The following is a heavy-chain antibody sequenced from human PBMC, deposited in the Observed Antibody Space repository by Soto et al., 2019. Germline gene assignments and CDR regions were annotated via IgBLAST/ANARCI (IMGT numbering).Heavy chain of an antibody. CDR1: GGSFNTYS. J-gene: IGHJ4*02. CDR3: ARLWGRAPRDD. Sequence: QVQLVQSGSEVPKPGSSVKVSCRASGGSFNTYSINWVRQAPGQGLEWIGGIIPMFRNANYAQKFKGRVTIIAGASTSTVSMELSSLTSEDTAVSYCARLWGRAPRDDWGQGTLVTVSS. D-gene: IGHD2-21*01. V-gene: IGHV1-69*12. CDR2: IIPMFRNA.